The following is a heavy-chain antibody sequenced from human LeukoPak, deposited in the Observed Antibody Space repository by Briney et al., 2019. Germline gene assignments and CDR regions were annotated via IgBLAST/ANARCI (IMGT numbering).Heavy chain of an antibody. D-gene: IGHD1-1*01. J-gene: IGHJ4*02. CDR1: AFTFSEYD. Sequence: PRGSLRLSCAASAFTFSEYDMHWVRQATGKGLEWVSAIGTAGDTYYTGSVKGRFTISRENAKNSLYLQMNSLRAGDTAVYYCARVAKERVGGVYYFDYWGQGTLVTVSS. V-gene: IGHV3-13*01. CDR2: IGTAGDT. CDR3: ARVAKERVGGVYYFDY.